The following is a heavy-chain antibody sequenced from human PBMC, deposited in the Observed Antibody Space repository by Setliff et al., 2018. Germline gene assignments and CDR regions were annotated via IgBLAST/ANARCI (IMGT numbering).Heavy chain of an antibody. J-gene: IGHJ1*01. CDR3: ASRNSDGGPEYFQH. Sequence: PSETLSLTCAVSGASTTTYYWSWIRQPAGKGLEWIGRVYSNVGTNFNPSLKSRVTMSVDASKNQISLKLMSVTAADTAVYYCASRNSDGGPEYFQHWGQGALVTVSS. V-gene: IGHV4-4*07. D-gene: IGHD1-26*01. CDR2: VYSNVGT. CDR1: GASTTTYY.